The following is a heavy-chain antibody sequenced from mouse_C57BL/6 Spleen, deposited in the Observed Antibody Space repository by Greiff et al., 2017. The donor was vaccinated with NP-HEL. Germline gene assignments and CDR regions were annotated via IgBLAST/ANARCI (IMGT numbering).Heavy chain of an antibody. CDR1: GFNIKDDY. D-gene: IGHD1-3*01. J-gene: IGHJ1*03. CDR3: TSSYWYFDF. V-gene: IGHV14-4*01. CDR2: IDPENGDT. Sequence: VQLKESGAELVRPGASVKLSCTASGFNIKDDYMHWVQQRPEQGLEWIGWIDPENGDTEYASKFQGKATITADTSSNTAYLQLSGLTSVDTSVYYCTSSYWYFDFWGTGTTVTVSS.